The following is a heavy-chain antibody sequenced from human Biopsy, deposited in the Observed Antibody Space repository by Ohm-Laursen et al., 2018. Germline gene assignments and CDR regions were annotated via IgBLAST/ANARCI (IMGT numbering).Heavy chain of an antibody. J-gene: IGHJ3*02. CDR1: GGSISRDY. V-gene: IGHV4-59*07. Sequence: SDTLSLTCTVSGGSISRDYWAWIRQPPGQGLEWIGYIYYSGSTNYNPSLKSRVTISVDTSRNQFSLKLSSVTAADTAVYYCAGRPWPNAFDIWGQGTMVTVSS. D-gene: IGHD5-12*01. CDR2: IYYSGST. CDR3: AGRPWPNAFDI.